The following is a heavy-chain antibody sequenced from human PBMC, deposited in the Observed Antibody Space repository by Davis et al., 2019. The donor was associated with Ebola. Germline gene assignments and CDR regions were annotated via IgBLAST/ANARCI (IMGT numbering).Heavy chain of an antibody. Sequence: PGGSLRLSCAASGFTFSSYSMNWVRQTPGKGLEWVSSISSSSSYIYYADSVKGRFTISRDNAKNSLYLQMNSLRAEDTAVYYCARDGLYCSSTSCSIRSWGQGTLVTVSS. J-gene: IGHJ4*02. CDR2: ISSSSSYI. CDR3: ARDGLYCSSTSCSIRS. D-gene: IGHD2-2*01. V-gene: IGHV3-21*01. CDR1: GFTFSSYS.